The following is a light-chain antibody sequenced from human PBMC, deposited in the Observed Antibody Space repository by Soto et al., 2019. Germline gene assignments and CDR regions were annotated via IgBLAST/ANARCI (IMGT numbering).Light chain of an antibody. CDR3: QQNYCPPPT. J-gene: IGKJ4*01. CDR1: QDIRTW. CDR2: AAS. Sequence: DIQMTQSPSSVSASVGDRVTITCRASQDIRTWLAWYQQTPGKAPKLLINAASSLRGGVPSRFSGSGIGAEFTLTISSLQPEDFATYYCQQNYCPPPTFGGGTKVEIK. V-gene: IGKV1D-12*01.